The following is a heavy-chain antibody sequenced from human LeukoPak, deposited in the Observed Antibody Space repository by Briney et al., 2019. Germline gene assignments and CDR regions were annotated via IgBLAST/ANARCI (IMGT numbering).Heavy chain of an antibody. D-gene: IGHD3-22*01. CDR1: GFTFSSYW. CDR3: ARVRYYYDSSASADAFDI. V-gene: IGHV3-7*03. J-gene: IGHJ3*02. Sequence: GGSLGLSCAASGFTFSSYWMSWVRQAPGKGLEWVANIKQDGSEKYYVDSVKGRFTISRDNAKNTLYLQMNSLRAEDTAVYYCARVRYYYDSSASADAFDIWGQGTMVTVSS. CDR2: IKQDGSEK.